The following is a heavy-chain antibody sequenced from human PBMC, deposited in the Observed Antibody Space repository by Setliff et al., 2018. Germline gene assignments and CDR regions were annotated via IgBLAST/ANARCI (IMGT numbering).Heavy chain of an antibody. CDR2: INPNTGGT. J-gene: IGHJ4*02. CDR1: GYTFTGYY. Sequence: ASVKVSCKASGYTFTGYYMHWVRQAPGQGPEWMGWINPNTGGTNYAQKFQGRVTMTRDTSITTAYMELSRLTSDDTATYYCAGVDVLTASPFWGQGTLVTVSS. CDR3: AGVDVLTASPF. D-gene: IGHD3-9*01. V-gene: IGHV1-2*02.